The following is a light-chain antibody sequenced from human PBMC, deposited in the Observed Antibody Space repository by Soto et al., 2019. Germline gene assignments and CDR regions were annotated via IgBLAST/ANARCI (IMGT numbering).Light chain of an antibody. V-gene: IGKV3D-15*01. Sequence: RVMTQSPDTLSVSPGERAPLSCRASETVRSNLAWYQQKPGQAPRLLIYAASTRATGIPARFIGNGSGTEFTLTISSLQSEDFAVYYCQQYNNWWTFGQGTKVDIK. CDR3: QQYNNWWT. CDR2: AAS. J-gene: IGKJ1*01. CDR1: ETVRSN.